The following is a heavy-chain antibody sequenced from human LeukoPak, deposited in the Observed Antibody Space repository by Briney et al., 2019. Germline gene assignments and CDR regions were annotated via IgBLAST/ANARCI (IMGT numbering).Heavy chain of an antibody. CDR2: IGTAGDT. D-gene: IGHD3-10*01. Sequence: GGSLRLSCAASGFTFSSYDMHWVRQATGKGLEWVSAIGTAGDTYYPGSVKGRFTISRENAKNSLYLRMNSLRAGDTAVYYCARARYYYGSGSLDYLDYWGQGTLVTVSS. CDR1: GFTFSSYD. J-gene: IGHJ4*01. CDR3: ARARYYYGSGSLDYLDY. V-gene: IGHV3-13*01.